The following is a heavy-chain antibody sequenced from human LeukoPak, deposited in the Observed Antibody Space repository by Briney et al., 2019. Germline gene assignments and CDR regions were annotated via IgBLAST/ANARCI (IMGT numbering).Heavy chain of an antibody. CDR1: GFTFSSYS. CDR2: ISSSSSYI. D-gene: IGHD6-19*01. Sequence: SGVSLTLSCAPSGFTFSSYSMHWVRQAPGKRREGVSSISSSSSYIYYADSVKGRFTISRDNEKNSLYLQMNSMRAEDTAVYYCARSLEGSGGYLGYWGQGTLVTVSS. CDR3: ARSLEGSGGYLGY. V-gene: IGHV3-21*01. J-gene: IGHJ4*02.